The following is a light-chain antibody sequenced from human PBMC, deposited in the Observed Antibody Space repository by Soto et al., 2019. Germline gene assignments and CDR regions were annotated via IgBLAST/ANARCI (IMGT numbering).Light chain of an antibody. J-gene: IGKJ3*01. Sequence: DIQMTQSPSSLSASVGDRVTITCRASQGIANNLAWYQQKPGTVPKLLISAASNLVSGVPSRFSGSGSGTDFTLTISSLQSEDVATYYCQKYNSAPFTFGPGTKVDIK. CDR2: AAS. CDR3: QKYNSAPFT. V-gene: IGKV1-27*01. CDR1: QGIANN.